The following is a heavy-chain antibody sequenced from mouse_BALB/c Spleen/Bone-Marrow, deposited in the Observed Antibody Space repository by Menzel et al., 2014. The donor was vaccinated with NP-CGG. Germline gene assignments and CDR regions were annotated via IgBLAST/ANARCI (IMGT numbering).Heavy chain of an antibody. CDR3: TNYGYD. D-gene: IGHD1-2*01. Sequence: QVHLQQSGAELVKPGASVKLSCKASDYTFTSFWMNWVKLRPGQGFEWIGEINPSNGRTNYNEKFKIKATLPVDKSSSTAYMQLSSLTSEDSAVYYCTNYGYDWGRGTTLTVSS. V-gene: IGHV1S81*02. J-gene: IGHJ2*01. CDR1: DYTFTSFW. CDR2: INPSNGRT.